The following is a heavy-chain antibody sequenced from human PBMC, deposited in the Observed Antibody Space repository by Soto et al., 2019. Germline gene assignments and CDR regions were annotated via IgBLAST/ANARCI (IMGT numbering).Heavy chain of an antibody. CDR3: ARGKSIAARQWFDP. Sequence: TLSLTSSVSGGSITSGSYSWSWLQQPPGKGLEWIGYIYHSGSTYYNPSLKSRVTISVDRSKNQFSLKLSSVTAADTAVYYCARGKSIAARQWFDPWGQGTLVTVSS. CDR1: GGSITSGSYS. CDR2: IYHSGST. D-gene: IGHD6-6*01. V-gene: IGHV4-30-2*01. J-gene: IGHJ5*02.